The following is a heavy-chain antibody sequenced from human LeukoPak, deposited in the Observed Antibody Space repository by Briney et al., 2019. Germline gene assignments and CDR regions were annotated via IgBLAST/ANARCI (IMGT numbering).Heavy chain of an antibody. CDR3: ARPVVPARDAFDI. CDR1: GGSISSSSYY. Sequence: SGTLSLICTVSGGSISSSSYYWGWIRQPPGKGLEWIGSIYYSGSTYYNPSLKSRVTISVDTSKNQFSLKLSSVTAADTAVYYCARPVVPARDAFDIWGQGTMVTVSS. J-gene: IGHJ3*02. V-gene: IGHV4-39*01. CDR2: IYYSGST. D-gene: IGHD2-2*01.